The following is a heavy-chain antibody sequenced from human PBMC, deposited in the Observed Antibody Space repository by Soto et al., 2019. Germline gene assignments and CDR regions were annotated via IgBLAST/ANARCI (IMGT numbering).Heavy chain of an antibody. CDR3: VHRLDVPGLAFDP. CDR2: IYWNDDK. Sequence: GPTLVNPTQTLRLTCAFSGFSLSASGASVGWIRQPPGKALEWLAHIYWNDDKRYSPSLRSRLTISKDTSKNQVVLTFTNMDPADTGTYYCVHRLDVPGLAFDPWGQGTLVTVSS. CDR1: GFSLSASGAS. V-gene: IGHV2-5*01. D-gene: IGHD3-10*02. J-gene: IGHJ5*02.